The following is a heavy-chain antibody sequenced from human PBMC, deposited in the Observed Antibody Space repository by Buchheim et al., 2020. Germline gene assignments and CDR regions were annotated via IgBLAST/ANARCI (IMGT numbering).Heavy chain of an antibody. D-gene: IGHD5-18*01. CDR1: GFTFSSYE. CDR3: ARVQWGIQLWRNWFDP. Sequence: EVQLVESGGGLVQPGGSLRLSCAASGFTFSSYEMNWVRQAPGKGLEWVSYISSSGSTIYYADSVKGRFTISRDNAKNSLYLQMNSLRAEDTAVYYCARVQWGIQLWRNWFDPWGQGTL. J-gene: IGHJ5*02. V-gene: IGHV3-48*03. CDR2: ISSSGSTI.